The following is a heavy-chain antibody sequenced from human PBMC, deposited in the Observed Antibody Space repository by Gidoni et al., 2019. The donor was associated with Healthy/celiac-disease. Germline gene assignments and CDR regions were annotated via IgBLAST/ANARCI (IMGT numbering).Heavy chain of an antibody. D-gene: IGHD2-15*01. CDR1: GLTFRSHW. CDR3: ARGSVVVVAATPWWFDP. CDR2: IKQDGSGK. J-gene: IGHJ5*02. Sequence: EVQLVESGGGLVQPGGSLRLSCAASGLTFRSHWMSWVRQAPGKGLGLVANIKQDGSGKYYVDSVKGRLTISRDNAKNSLYLQMNSLRAEDTAVYYCARGSVVVVAATPWWFDPGGQGTLVTVSS. V-gene: IGHV3-7*01.